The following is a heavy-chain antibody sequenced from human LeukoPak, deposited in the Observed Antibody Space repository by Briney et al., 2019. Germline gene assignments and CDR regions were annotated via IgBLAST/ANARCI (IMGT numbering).Heavy chain of an antibody. Sequence: SETLSLTCTVSGGSISSYYWSWIRQPPGKGLEWIGYIYYSGSTNYNPSLKSRVTISVDTSKNQFSLKLSSVTAADTAVYYCARVNDPTGYYFGYWGQGTLVTVSS. V-gene: IGHV4-59*01. D-gene: IGHD1-1*01. CDR3: ARVNDPTGYYFGY. CDR2: IYYSGST. CDR1: GGSISSYY. J-gene: IGHJ4*02.